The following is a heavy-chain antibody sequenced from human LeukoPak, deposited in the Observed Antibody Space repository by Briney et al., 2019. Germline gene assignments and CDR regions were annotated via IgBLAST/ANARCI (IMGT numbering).Heavy chain of an antibody. D-gene: IGHD2-21*02. J-gene: IGHJ3*02. CDR1: VGTFSSYV. V-gene: IGHV1-69*01. CDR3: ARAHIVVVTAKATPHSFDI. CDR2: IIPIFGTA. Sequence: ASVKVSCKASVGTFSSYVIRRVRQAPGQGLEWMGGIIPIFGTANYAQKFQGRVTITADESTSTAYMELSSLRSEDTAVYYCARAHIVVVTAKATPHSFDIWGQGTMVTVSS.